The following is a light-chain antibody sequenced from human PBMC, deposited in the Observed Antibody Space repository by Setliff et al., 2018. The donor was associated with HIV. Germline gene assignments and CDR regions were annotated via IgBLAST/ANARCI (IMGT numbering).Light chain of an antibody. Sequence: QSALTQPASVSGSPGQSITISCTGTSSDVGRYNYVSWYQQHPGKTPKLIIYDVSKWPSGVSNRFSASKSGNTASLTISGLQAEDEADYYCCSYTNIGTYAFGTGTKVTVL. J-gene: IGLJ1*01. CDR1: SSDVGRYNY. V-gene: IGLV2-14*03. CDR2: DVS. CDR3: CSYTNIGTYA.